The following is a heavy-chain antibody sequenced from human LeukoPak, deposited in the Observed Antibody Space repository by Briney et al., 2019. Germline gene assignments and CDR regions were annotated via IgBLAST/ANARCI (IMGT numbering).Heavy chain of an antibody. CDR1: GFTFSSYW. Sequence: GGSLRLSCAVSGFTFSSYWMSWVRQAPGKGLEWVANIKQDGSEKYYVDSVKGRFTISRDNAKNSLYLQMNSLRAEDTAVYYCARGLRTDYGDYGSGVFDIWGQGTMVTVSS. CDR3: ARGLRTDYGDYGSGVFDI. D-gene: IGHD4-17*01. CDR2: IKQDGSEK. V-gene: IGHV3-7*01. J-gene: IGHJ3*02.